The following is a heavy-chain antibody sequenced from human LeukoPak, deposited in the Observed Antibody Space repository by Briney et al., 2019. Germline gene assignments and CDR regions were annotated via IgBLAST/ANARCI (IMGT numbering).Heavy chain of an antibody. D-gene: IGHD1-26*01. CDR1: GFTFSSHS. CDR3: AKDSLRERIVGSTTRGVNDY. CDR2: ITSTSSTI. J-gene: IGHJ4*02. Sequence: GGSLRLSCAASGFTFSSHSMNWVRQAPGKGLEWISYITSTSSTIYYADSVKGRFTISRDNSKNTLYLQMNSLRGEDTAVYYCAKDSLRERIVGSTTRGVNDYWGQGTLVTVSS. V-gene: IGHV3-48*01.